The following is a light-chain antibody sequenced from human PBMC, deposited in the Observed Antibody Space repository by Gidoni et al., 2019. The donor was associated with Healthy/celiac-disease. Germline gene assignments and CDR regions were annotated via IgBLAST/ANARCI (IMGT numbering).Light chain of an antibody. V-gene: IGKV1-39*01. CDR2: AAS. Sequence: DIQMTQPPSSLSASVGDRVTITCRASQSISSYLNWYQQKPGKAPKLLIYAASSLQSGVPSRFSGSGSGTDFTLTISSLQPEDFATYYCQQSYSTPLTFXQXTKVEIK. CDR3: QQSYSTPLT. J-gene: IGKJ1*01. CDR1: QSISSY.